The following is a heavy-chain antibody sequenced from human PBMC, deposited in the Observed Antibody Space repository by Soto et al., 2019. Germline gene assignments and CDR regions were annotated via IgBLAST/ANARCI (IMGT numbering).Heavy chain of an antibody. V-gene: IGHV4-61*01. CDR1: GGSVSSGSYY. J-gene: IGHJ4*02. CDR2: IYYSGST. Sequence: SETLSLTCTVSGGSVSSGSYYWSWIRQPPGKGLEWIGYIYYSGSTNYNPSLKSRVTISVDTSKNQFSLKLSSVTAADTAVYYCARELRWFGELLSLFDYWGQGTLVTVSS. D-gene: IGHD3-10*01. CDR3: ARELRWFGELLSLFDY.